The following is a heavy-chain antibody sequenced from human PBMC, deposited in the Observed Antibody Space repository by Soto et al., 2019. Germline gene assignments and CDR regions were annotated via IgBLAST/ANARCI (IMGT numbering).Heavy chain of an antibody. J-gene: IGHJ6*03. CDR1: GGSISSYY. CDR2: IYYSGCT. Sequence: QVQLQESGPGLVKPSETLSLTCTVSGGSISSYYWSWIRQPPGKGLECIGYIYYSGCTNYNPSLKSRVTISLDTSKNHFSLKLSSVTPADTAVYYCARLGGYYYMDVWGKGTTVTVSS. V-gene: IGHV4-59*01. CDR3: ARLGGYYYMDV. D-gene: IGHD3-10*01.